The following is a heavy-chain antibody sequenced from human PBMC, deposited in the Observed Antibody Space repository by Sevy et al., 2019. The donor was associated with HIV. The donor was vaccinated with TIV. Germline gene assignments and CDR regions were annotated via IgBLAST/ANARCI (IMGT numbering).Heavy chain of an antibody. Sequence: GGSLRLSCAASGFTFSSYAMSWVRQAPGKGLEWVSAISGSGGSTHYADSVKGRFTISRDNSKNTLYLQMNSLRAEDTAVYYCAKDLIAVAGTRLFDYWGQGTLVTISS. CDR3: AKDLIAVAGTRLFDY. V-gene: IGHV3-23*01. CDR2: ISGSGGST. CDR1: GFTFSSYA. D-gene: IGHD6-19*01. J-gene: IGHJ4*02.